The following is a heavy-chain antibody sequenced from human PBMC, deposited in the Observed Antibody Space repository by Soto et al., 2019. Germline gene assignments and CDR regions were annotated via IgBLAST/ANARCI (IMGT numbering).Heavy chain of an antibody. CDR1: GGSVSSGSYY. CDR3: ARDVAYGSGSLPV. V-gene: IGHV4-61*01. J-gene: IGHJ6*02. Sequence: SETLSLTCTVSGGSVSSGSYYWSWIRQPPGKGLEWIGYIYYSGSTNYNPSLKSRVTISVDTSKNQFSLKLSSVTAADTAVYYCARDVAYGSGSLPVWGQGTTVTVSS. CDR2: IYYSGST. D-gene: IGHD3-10*01.